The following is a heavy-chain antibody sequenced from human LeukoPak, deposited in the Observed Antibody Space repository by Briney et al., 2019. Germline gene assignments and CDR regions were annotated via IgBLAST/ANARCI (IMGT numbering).Heavy chain of an antibody. CDR1: GASITTTSFS. J-gene: IGHJ4*02. V-gene: IGHV4-39*01. CDR3: AKFKSGTGFDY. Sequence: SETLSLTCAVSGASITTTSFSWAWIRQPPGQDLEWIATISSSDEKYYNPSLMSRVTISPDTSKNRFSLEVTSVTAADTGLFYCAKFKSGTGFDYWGRGILVIVSS. D-gene: IGHD1-26*01. CDR2: ISSSDEK.